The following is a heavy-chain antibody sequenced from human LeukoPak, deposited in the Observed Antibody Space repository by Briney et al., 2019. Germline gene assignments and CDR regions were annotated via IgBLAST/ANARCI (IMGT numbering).Heavy chain of an antibody. CDR1: GGSISSYY. CDR2: IYYSGST. J-gene: IGHJ2*01. D-gene: IGHD6-19*01. CDR3: AKTVAGYWYFDL. V-gene: IGHV4-59*08. Sequence: SETLSLTCTVSGGSISSYYWSWIRQPPGKGLEWIGYIYYSGSTNYNPSLKSRVTISLDTSKNQFSLKLNSVTAADTAVYYCAKTVAGYWYFDLWGRGTLVTVSS.